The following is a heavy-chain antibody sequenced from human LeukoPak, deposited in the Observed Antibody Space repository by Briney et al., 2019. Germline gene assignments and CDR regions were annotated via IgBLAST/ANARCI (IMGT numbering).Heavy chain of an antibody. CDR3: ARGGSGTYYHY. CDR1: GGSITGYF. Sequence: PSETLSLTCTVSGGSITGYFWSWIRQSPGEGLEWIGYIYYSGTTKYNPSLQSRVTISVDTSKNQFSLKLSSVTAADTAVYYCARGGSGTYYHYWGQGTLVTVSS. D-gene: IGHD1-26*01. J-gene: IGHJ4*02. CDR2: IYYSGTT. V-gene: IGHV4-59*01.